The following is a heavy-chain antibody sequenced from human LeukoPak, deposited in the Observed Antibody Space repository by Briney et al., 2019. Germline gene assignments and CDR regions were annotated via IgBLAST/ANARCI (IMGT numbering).Heavy chain of an antibody. Sequence: GSLRLSCAGSGFALKSYSLSWVRQAPGKGLEWIGEINHSGSTYYNPSLKSRVTISVDTSKNQFSLKLSSVTAADTAVYYCASPYYDILTDTFGAFDIWGQGTVVTVSS. CDR2: INHSGST. J-gene: IGHJ3*02. V-gene: IGHV4-34*01. CDR1: GFALKSYS. D-gene: IGHD3-9*01. CDR3: ASPYYDILTDTFGAFDI.